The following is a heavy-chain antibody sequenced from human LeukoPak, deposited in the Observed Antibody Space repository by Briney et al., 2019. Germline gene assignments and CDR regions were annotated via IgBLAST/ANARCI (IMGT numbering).Heavy chain of an antibody. Sequence: GGSLRLSCAASGFTFSSYWMSWVHQVPGKGLVWVSRIVSDGSNTNYADSVKGRFTISRDNAKNTLYLQMNSLRVEDTAVYYCARGRPHGNDYWGQGTLVTVSS. CDR1: GFTFSSYW. D-gene: IGHD4-23*01. CDR2: IVSDGSNT. CDR3: ARGRPHGNDY. V-gene: IGHV3-74*01. J-gene: IGHJ4*02.